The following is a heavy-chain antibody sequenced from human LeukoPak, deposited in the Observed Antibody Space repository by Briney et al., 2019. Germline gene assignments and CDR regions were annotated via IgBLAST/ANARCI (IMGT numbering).Heavy chain of an antibody. CDR1: XXXXXXXX. D-gene: IGHD6-19*01. V-gene: IGHV3-21*04. CDR3: ARARGAGPGGHFDY. J-gene: IGHJ4*02. CDR2: ISSSGSYX. Sequence: GGSLRLSCAASXXXXXXXXXXXVXXXXXXXXXXXXSISSSGSYXNXPDSVKGRFXISRDNAKNSLYLQMNSLRDEDXAVYYCARARGAGPGGHFDYWGQGTLVTVSS.